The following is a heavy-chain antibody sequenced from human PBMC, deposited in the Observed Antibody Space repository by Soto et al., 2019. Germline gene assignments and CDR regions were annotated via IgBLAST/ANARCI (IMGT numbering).Heavy chain of an antibody. J-gene: IGHJ5*02. CDR3: ARDQTLTYYDFWSGYSNWFDP. CDR1: GYTFTSYA. CDR2: INAGNGNT. Sequence: GASVKVSCKASGYTFTSYAMHWVRQAPGQRLEWMGWINAGNGNTKYSQKFQGRVTITRDTSTSTVYMELSSLRSDDTAVYYCARDQTLTYYDFWSGYSNWFDPWGQGTLVTVSS. D-gene: IGHD3-3*01. V-gene: IGHV1-3*01.